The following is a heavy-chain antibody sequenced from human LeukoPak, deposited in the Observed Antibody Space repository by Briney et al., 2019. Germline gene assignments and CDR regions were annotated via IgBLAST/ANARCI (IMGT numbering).Heavy chain of an antibody. J-gene: IGHJ4*02. CDR3: ARALRATGEIDY. V-gene: IGHV1-2*02. CDR2: INPNSGGT. CDR1: GYTFTGYY. D-gene: IGHD7-27*01. Sequence: ASVKVSCKASGYTFTGYYMHWVRQAPGQGLEWMGWINPNSGGTNYAQKFQGRVSMTRDTSISTAYMELSRLRSDDTAVYYCARALRATGEIDYWGQGTLVTVSS.